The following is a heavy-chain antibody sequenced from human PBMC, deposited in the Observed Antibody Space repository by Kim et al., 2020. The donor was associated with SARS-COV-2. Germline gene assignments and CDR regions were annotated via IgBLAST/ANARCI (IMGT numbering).Heavy chain of an antibody. J-gene: IGHJ5*02. V-gene: IGHV4-59*01. CDR3: ARGSSLTLLGGVGWFDP. Sequence: SETLSLTCTVSGGSISRYYWSWIRQPPGKGLEWIGYIYYSGSTNYNPSRKSRVTISVDTSKNQVSLKMSSVTDADTAVYYCARGSSLTLLGGVGWFDPWG. CDR1: GGSISRYY. D-gene: IGHD3-3*01. CDR2: IYYSGST.